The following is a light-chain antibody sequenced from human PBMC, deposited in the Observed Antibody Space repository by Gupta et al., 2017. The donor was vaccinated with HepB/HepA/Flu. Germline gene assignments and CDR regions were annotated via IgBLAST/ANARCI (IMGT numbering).Light chain of an antibody. CDR3: QQWDSATVV. CDR1: NIGSQN. CDR2: RDR. V-gene: IGLV3-9*01. J-gene: IGLJ2*01. Sequence: SYELTQPPSVSVAQGQTATLTCGGSNIGSQNVHWYQQKPGQAPVLAIYRDRERYSGIPERFSGSKSGSTATLTISRVQGGDEADYYCQQWDSATVVFGGGTKLTVL.